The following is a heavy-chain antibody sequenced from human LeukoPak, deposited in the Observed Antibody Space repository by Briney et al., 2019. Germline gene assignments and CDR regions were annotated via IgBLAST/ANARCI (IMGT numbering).Heavy chain of an antibody. CDR2: ISSSSSYI. J-gene: IGHJ5*02. CDR3: ARGGGSCSSTSCKFDP. D-gene: IGHD2-2*01. Sequence: GGSLRLSCAASGFTFSSYSMNWVRQAPGKGLEWVSSISSSSSYIYYADSVKGRFTISRDNAKNSLYLQMNSLRAEDTAVYYRARGGGSCSSTSCKFDPWGQGTLVTVSS. CDR1: GFTFSSYS. V-gene: IGHV3-21*01.